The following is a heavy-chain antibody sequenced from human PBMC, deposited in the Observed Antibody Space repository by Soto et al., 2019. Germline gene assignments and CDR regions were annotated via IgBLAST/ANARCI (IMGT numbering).Heavy chain of an antibody. CDR1: GYTFTGYY. J-gene: IGHJ3*02. Sequence: ASVKVSCKASGYTFTGYYMHWVRQAPGQGLEWMGWINPNSGGTNYAQKFQGWVTMTRDTSISTAYMELSRLRSDDTAVYYCARVQIGEYSGWGAFDIWGQGTMVTVS. V-gene: IGHV1-2*04. D-gene: IGHD5-12*01. CDR2: INPNSGGT. CDR3: ARVQIGEYSGWGAFDI.